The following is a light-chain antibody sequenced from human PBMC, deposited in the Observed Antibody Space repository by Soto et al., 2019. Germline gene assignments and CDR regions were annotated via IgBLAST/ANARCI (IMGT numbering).Light chain of an antibody. V-gene: IGKV3-15*01. CDR3: QQYNNWPP. J-gene: IGKJ1*01. Sequence: IVVTKSPATLSVSLGERATLYFRASQSVSSNLALEQQKPGQAPRPLIYGASTRGTGIPSRFSGSGSGTEFTLTISGLQSEDFAVYYCQQYNNWPPFGQGTKVDI. CDR2: GAS. CDR1: QSVSSN.